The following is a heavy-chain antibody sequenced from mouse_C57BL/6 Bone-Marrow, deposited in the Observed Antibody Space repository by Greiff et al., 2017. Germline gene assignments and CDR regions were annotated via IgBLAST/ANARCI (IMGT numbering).Heavy chain of an antibody. CDR2: ISSGSSTI. D-gene: IGHD2-1*01. CDR3: ARGGGNYDWYFDV. V-gene: IGHV5-17*01. CDR1: GFTFSDYG. J-gene: IGHJ1*03. Sequence: EVMLVESGGGLVKPGGSLKLSCAASGFTFSDYGMHWVRQAPEKGLEWVAYISSGSSTIYYADTVKGRFTISRDNAKNTLFLQMTSLRSEDTAMYYCARGGGNYDWYFDVWGTGTTVTVSS.